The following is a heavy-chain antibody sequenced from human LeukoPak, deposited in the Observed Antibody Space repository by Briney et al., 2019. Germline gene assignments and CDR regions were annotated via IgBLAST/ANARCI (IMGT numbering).Heavy chain of an antibody. CDR1: GGSFSGYY. CDR3: ARQTNYDSSGYYSPWPPYFDY. Sequence: SETLSLTCAVYGGSFSGYYWSWIRQPPGKGLEWIGSIYYSGSTYYNPSLKSRVTISVDTSKNQFSLKLSSVTAADTAVYYCARQTNYDSSGYYSPWPPYFDYWGQGTLVTVSS. J-gene: IGHJ4*02. CDR2: IYYSGST. D-gene: IGHD3-22*01. V-gene: IGHV4-34*01.